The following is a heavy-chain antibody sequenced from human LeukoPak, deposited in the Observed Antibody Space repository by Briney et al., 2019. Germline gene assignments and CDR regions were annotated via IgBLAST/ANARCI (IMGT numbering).Heavy chain of an antibody. CDR2: IYYSGST. V-gene: IGHV4-31*03. CDR1: GGSISSGGYY. CDR3: ARGYGDPPRFDY. D-gene: IGHD4-17*01. J-gene: IGHJ4*02. Sequence: PSQTLSLTCTVSGGSISSGGYYWSWIRQHPGKGLEWIGYIYYSGSTYYNPSLKSRVTISVDTSKNHFSLKLSSVTAADTAVYYCARGYGDPPRFDYWGQGTLVTVSS.